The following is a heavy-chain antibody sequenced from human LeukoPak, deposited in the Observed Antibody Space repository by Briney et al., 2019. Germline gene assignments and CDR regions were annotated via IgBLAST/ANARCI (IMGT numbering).Heavy chain of an antibody. J-gene: IGHJ3*02. CDR2: IYPGDSDT. CDR3: ARHLTMITVPLDAFDI. CDR1: GYSFTSYW. D-gene: IGHD3-16*01. Sequence: GESLKISFETSGYSFTSYWIGWVRPMPGKGLEWMGVIYPGDSDTRYSPSFQGQVTISADKSLSTAYLQWSGLKASDTAMYYCARHLTMITVPLDAFDIWGQGTMVTVSS. V-gene: IGHV5-51*01.